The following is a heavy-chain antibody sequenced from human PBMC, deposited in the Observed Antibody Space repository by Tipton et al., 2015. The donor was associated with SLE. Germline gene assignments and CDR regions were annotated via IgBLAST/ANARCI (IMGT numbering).Heavy chain of an antibody. J-gene: IGHJ4*02. Sequence: GLVKPSQTLSLTCAISGDSVSTNSAAWTWIRQSPSRGLEWLGRTYYRSKWYSDYAVSVKSRITINPDTSKNQFSLQLNSVTPEDTAGYYCARVWGTGSRGVDYWGQGTLVIVSS. V-gene: IGHV6-1*01. D-gene: IGHD2-2*01. CDR1: GDSVSTNSAA. CDR2: TYYRSKWYS. CDR3: ARVWGTGSRGVDY.